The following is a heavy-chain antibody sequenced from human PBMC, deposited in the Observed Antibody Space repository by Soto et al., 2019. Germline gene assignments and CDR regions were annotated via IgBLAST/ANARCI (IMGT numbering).Heavy chain of an antibody. CDR3: ARVGWFGESSSVDWFDP. CDR2: IYYSGST. V-gene: IGHV4-30-4*01. CDR1: GGSISSGDYY. Sequence: ASETLSLTCTVSGGSISSGDYYWSWIRQPPGKGLEWIGYIYYSGSTYYNPSLKSRVTISVDTSKNQFSLKLSSVTAADTAVYYCARVGWFGESSSVDWFDPWGQGTLVTVSS. D-gene: IGHD3-10*01. J-gene: IGHJ5*02.